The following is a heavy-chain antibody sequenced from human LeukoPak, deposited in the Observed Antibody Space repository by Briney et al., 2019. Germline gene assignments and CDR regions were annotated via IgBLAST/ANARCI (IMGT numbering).Heavy chain of an antibody. V-gene: IGHV3-53*01. D-gene: IGHD3-10*01. CDR1: GFIVSYSY. J-gene: IGHJ4*02. CDR2: IYSGGST. Sequence: PGGSLRLSCAASGFIVSYSYMSWVRQAPGKGLEWVSLIYSGGSTYYADSVKGRFTISRDNSKNTLYLQMNSLRAEDTAVYYCAKSHHAGSFDYWGQGTLVTVPS. CDR3: AKSHHAGSFDY.